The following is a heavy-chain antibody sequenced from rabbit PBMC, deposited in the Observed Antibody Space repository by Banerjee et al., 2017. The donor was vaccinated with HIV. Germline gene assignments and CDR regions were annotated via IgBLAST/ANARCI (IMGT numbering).Heavy chain of an antibody. CDR3: ARGSSGMTMRGIKL. CDR2: IAAGSGGNT. V-gene: IGHV1S45*01. Sequence: QEQLVESGGGLVKPEGSLTLTCKASGFSFSNKYVMCWVRQAPGKGLEWIACIAAGSGGNTYYASWVNGRFTGSKTSSTTVTLQLNSLTAADTATYFCARGSSGMTMRGIKLWGPGTLVTVS. CDR1: GFSFSNKYV. J-gene: IGHJ4*01. D-gene: IGHD2-1*01.